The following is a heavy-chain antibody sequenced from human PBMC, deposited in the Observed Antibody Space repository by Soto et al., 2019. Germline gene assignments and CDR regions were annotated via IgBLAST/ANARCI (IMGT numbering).Heavy chain of an antibody. Sequence: QVQLQESGPGLVKPAQTLSLTCTVSGGSISSGGYYWSWIRQHPGKGLEWIGYIYYSGTTYYNPSLKSRVTISVDTSKTQCSLKLSSVTAADTAVYYCARSSQLSYGMDVWGQGTTVTVSS. J-gene: IGHJ6*02. CDR3: ARSSQLSYGMDV. CDR2: IYYSGTT. V-gene: IGHV4-31*03. D-gene: IGHD1-1*01. CDR1: GGSISSGGYY.